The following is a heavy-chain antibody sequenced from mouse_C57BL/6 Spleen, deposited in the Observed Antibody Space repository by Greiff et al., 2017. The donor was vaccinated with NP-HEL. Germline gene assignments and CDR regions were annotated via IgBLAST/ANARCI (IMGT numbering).Heavy chain of an antibody. J-gene: IGHJ3*01. CDR3: ARPEYDYDGAWFAY. V-gene: IGHV1-69*01. Sequence: VQLQQPGAELVMPGASVKLSCKASGYTFTSYWMHWVKQRPGQGLEWIGEIDPSDSYTNYNQKFKGKSTLTVDKSSSTAYMQLSSLTSEDSAVYYCARPEYDYDGAWFAYWGQGTLVTVSA. CDR2: IDPSDSYT. D-gene: IGHD2-4*01. CDR1: GYTFTSYW.